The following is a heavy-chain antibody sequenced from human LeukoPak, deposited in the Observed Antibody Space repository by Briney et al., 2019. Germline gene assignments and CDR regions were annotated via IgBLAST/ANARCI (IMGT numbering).Heavy chain of an antibody. Sequence: GGSLRLSCAASGFTFSTYWMHWVRQAPGKGLVWVSGTNSDGSSTTYADAVKGRFTVSRDNANNPLYLQMNSMRVEDTAVYYCARGRNYRMDVWGQGTTVTVSS. CDR2: TNSDGSST. V-gene: IGHV3-74*01. CDR3: ARGRNYRMDV. J-gene: IGHJ6*02. CDR1: GFTFSTYW.